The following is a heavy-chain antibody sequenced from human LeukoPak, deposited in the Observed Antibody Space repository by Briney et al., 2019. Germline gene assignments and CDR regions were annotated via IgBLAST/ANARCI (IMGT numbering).Heavy chain of an antibody. Sequence: SETLSLTCTVSGYSISNGYYWGWIRQPPGKGLEWIGEINQSGSTNYNPSLKSRVTISVDTSNNQFSLKLTSVTAADTAVYYCARVRGATVTTGDYYYYYMDVWGKGTTVTISS. J-gene: IGHJ6*03. CDR1: GYSISNGYY. V-gene: IGHV4-38-2*02. CDR3: ARVRGATVTTGDYYYYYMDV. D-gene: IGHD4-17*01. CDR2: INQSGST.